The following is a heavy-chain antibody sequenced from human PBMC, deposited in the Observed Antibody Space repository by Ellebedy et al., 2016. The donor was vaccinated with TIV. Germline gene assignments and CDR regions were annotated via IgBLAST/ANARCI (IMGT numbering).Heavy chain of an antibody. CDR1: GYIFTTFH. D-gene: IGHD6-6*01. J-gene: IGHJ4*02. CDR2: VYPNSGDT. CDR3: AAFPYISSSSAF. Sequence: ASVKVSCKTSGYIFTTFHIHWVRQAPGQGLEWMGWVYPNSGDTNYAQKFQGRVTLTRDTSTRTVYTEMSSLRSDDTAVYYCAAFPYISSSSAFWGQGTLVTVSS. V-gene: IGHV1-2*02.